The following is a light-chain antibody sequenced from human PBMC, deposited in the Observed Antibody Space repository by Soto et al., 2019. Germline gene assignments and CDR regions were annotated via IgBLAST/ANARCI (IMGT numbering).Light chain of an antibody. Sequence: DIQMTQSPSSLSASVGDRVTITCRASQGIDNYLAWYQQKPGKVPELLIYAASTLRSGVPSRFSGSGSGTDFTHTISSLQPEDVATCYCQMFNSGPFTFGPGTTIDIK. J-gene: IGKJ3*01. CDR3: QMFNSGPFT. CDR2: AAS. V-gene: IGKV1-27*01. CDR1: QGIDNY.